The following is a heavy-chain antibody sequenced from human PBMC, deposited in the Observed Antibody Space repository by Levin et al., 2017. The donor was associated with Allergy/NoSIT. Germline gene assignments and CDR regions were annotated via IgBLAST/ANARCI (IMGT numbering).Heavy chain of an antibody. CDR2: ISGYNGNT. D-gene: IGHD2-15*01. V-gene: IGHV1-18*01. J-gene: IGHJ5*02. CDR3: AREWGCDGESCYSYWFDP. Sequence: GESLKISCKASGYTFISYGITWVRQAPGQGLEWMGWISGYNGNTKYAHNLQGRVTMTIDTSTTTAYMELRSLRSDDSAVYYCAREWGCDGESCYSYWFDPWGQGTLVTVSS. CDR1: GYTFISYG.